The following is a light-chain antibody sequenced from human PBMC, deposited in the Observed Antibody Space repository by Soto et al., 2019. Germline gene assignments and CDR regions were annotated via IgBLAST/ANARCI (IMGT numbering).Light chain of an antibody. Sequence: QSVLTQPPSVSAAPGQTVTISCSGSSSNIGSNYVSWYQQLPGTAPTLLIYEDNKRPSGIPDRFSGSKSGTSATLGITGLQTGDEADYYCGTWDSSLSAVMFGGGTKLTVL. CDR1: SSNIGSNY. V-gene: IGLV1-51*02. J-gene: IGLJ3*02. CDR3: GTWDSSLSAVM. CDR2: EDN.